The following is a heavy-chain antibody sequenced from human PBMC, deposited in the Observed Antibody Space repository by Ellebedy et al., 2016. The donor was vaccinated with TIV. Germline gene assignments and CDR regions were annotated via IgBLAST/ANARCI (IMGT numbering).Heavy chain of an antibody. V-gene: IGHV3-66*01. CDR3: ARETFNDVDLKLWGVLDM. Sequence: GESLKISCAASELTVSGNYMSWVRQAPGKGLEWVSVIFIDGTTYYADSVKGRLTISRDNSKNTLYIQMNSLRAEDTAVYYCARETFNDVDLKLWGVLDMWGQGTMVTVSS. CDR1: ELTVSGNY. CDR2: IFIDGTT. J-gene: IGHJ3*02. D-gene: IGHD3-10*01.